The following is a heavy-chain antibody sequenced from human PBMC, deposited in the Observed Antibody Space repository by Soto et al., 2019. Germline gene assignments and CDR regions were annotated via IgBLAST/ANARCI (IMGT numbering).Heavy chain of an antibody. Sequence: EVQLVESGGGLVQPGGSLRLSCAASEFTFSGRSVHWVRQAPGKGLVWVSGIDKVGTESTYADSVKGRFTSSRDNAKNTVYLQINSLRVEDTAVYYCARGWFGPDVWGKGTTVTVSS. D-gene: IGHD3-10*01. CDR2: IDKVGTES. CDR1: EFTFSGRS. J-gene: IGHJ6*03. V-gene: IGHV3-74*01. CDR3: ARGWFGPDV.